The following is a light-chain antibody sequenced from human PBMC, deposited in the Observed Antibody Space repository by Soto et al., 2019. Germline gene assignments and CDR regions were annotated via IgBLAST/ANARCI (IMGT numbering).Light chain of an antibody. J-gene: IGLJ1*01. V-gene: IGLV1-47*01. CDR1: SSKIGSNY. CDR3: AAWDDRLSGYV. Sequence: QSALTQPPSASGTPGQRVTISCSGSSSKIGSNYVYWYQQLPGTAPKLLIYRNNQRPSGVPDRFSGSKSGTSASLAISGLRSEDEADYYCAAWDDRLSGYVFGTGTKVTVL. CDR2: RNN.